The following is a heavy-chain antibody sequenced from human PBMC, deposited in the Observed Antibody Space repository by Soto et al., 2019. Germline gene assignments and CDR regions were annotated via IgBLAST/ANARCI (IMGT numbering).Heavy chain of an antibody. V-gene: IGHV4-34*01. CDR2: INHSGST. J-gene: IGHJ6*02. CDR3: ARGTHGGITIFGVVMNYGMDV. CDR1: GGSFSGYY. Sequence: SETLSLTCAVYGGSFSGYYWSWIRQPPGKGLEWIGEINHSGSTNYNPSLKSRVTISVDTSKNQFSLKLSSVTAADTAVYYCARGTHGGITIFGVVMNYGMDVWGQGTTVTVSS. D-gene: IGHD3-3*01.